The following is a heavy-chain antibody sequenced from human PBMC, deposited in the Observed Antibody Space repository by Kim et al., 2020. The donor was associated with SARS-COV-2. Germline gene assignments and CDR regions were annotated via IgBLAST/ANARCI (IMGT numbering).Heavy chain of an antibody. V-gene: IGHV3-33*01. CDR1: EFIFTNYG. CDR2: VWSDGTSD. D-gene: IGHD2-21*01. CDR3: AAYSAASGFDY. Sequence: GGSLRLSCAASEFIFTNYGMHWVRQAPGKGLDWVAVVWSDGTSDHYSDSAKGRFVVSRDNSKNILYLLMTSLRVDDTAVYYCAAYSAASGFDYWGQGTLV. J-gene: IGHJ4*02.